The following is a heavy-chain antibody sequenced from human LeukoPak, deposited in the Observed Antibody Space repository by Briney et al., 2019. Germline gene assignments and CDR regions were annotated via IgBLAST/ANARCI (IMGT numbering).Heavy chain of an antibody. V-gene: IGHV1-69*04. CDR3: ARAGEDIVVVPEWFDP. CDR1: GGTFSSYA. CDR2: IIPIFGIA. J-gene: IGHJ5*02. Sequence: ASVKVSCKASGGTFSSYATSWVRQAPGQGLEWMGRIIPIFGIANYAQKFQGRVTITADKSTSTAYMELSSLRSEDTAVYYCARAGEDIVVVPEWFDPWGQGTLVTVSS. D-gene: IGHD2-2*01.